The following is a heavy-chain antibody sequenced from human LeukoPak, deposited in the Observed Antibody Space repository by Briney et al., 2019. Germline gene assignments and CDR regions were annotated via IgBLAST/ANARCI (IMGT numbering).Heavy chain of an antibody. CDR3: ARGRSFTLLVTDAFDV. Sequence: GGSVKVSCKASGYTFTTSYIFWVRQAPGQGLEWMGLITPNYGSTVYAQKFQDRVTMTRDTSTSTVYMELSSLRSDETALYYCARGRSFTLLVTDAFDVWGQGTLVTVS. D-gene: IGHD3-22*01. CDR1: GYTFTTSY. J-gene: IGHJ3*01. CDR2: ITPNYGST. V-gene: IGHV1-46*01.